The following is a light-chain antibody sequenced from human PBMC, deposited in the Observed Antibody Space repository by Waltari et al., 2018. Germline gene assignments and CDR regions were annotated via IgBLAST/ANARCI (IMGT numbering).Light chain of an antibody. Sequence: DIQVTHSPSTLSASVGDRVTITCRASQSTTNRLAWYQQKPGTVPKFLIPRTPTLESGVPSRFSGSGSGTEFTLTIISRQPDDFATYYCQQYYSYPFTFGPGTKVD. CDR2: RTP. J-gene: IGKJ3*01. CDR3: QQYYSYPFT. CDR1: QSTTNR. V-gene: IGKV1-5*03.